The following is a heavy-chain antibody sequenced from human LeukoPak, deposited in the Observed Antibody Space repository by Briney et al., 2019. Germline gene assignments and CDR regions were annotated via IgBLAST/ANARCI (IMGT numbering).Heavy chain of an antibody. D-gene: IGHD2/OR15-2a*01. Sequence: GGSLRLSCAASGFSLINYAMSWVRQAPGKGLEWVSYISGSGRTIYYADSVKGRFTISWDNAKNSVYLQMNRLRAEDTAVYYCARGVYGRFDSWGQGTLVTVSS. V-gene: IGHV3-11*04. J-gene: IGHJ5*01. CDR2: ISGSGRTI. CDR1: GFSLINYA. CDR3: ARGVYGRFDS.